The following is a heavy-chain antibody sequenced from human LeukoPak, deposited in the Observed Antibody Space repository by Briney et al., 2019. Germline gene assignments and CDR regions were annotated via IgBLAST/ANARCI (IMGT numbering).Heavy chain of an antibody. J-gene: IGHJ5*02. Sequence: GGSLRLSCAASGFTFSSHAMTWVRQAPGKGLEWVSSIGGIGASTYYADSVKGRFTISRDNSKNTLYLQMNSLRAEDTALYYCAKAAYGDYVNWFDPWGQGILVIVSS. CDR2: IGGIGAST. D-gene: IGHD4-17*01. CDR1: GFTFSSHA. CDR3: AKAAYGDYVNWFDP. V-gene: IGHV3-23*01.